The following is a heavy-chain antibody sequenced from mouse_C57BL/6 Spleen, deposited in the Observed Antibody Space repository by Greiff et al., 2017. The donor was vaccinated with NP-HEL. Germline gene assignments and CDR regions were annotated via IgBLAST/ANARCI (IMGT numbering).Heavy chain of an antibody. CDR2: ISYSGST. D-gene: IGHD2-3*01. V-gene: IGHV3-1*01. Sequence: VQLKESGPGMVKPSQSLSLTCTVTGYSITSGYDWHWIRHFPGNKLEWMGYISYSGSTNYNPSLKSRISITHDPSKNHFFLKLNSVTTEDTATYYCARGGGDGYYYAMDYWGQGTSVTVSS. J-gene: IGHJ4*01. CDR1: GYSITSGYD. CDR3: ARGGGDGYYYAMDY.